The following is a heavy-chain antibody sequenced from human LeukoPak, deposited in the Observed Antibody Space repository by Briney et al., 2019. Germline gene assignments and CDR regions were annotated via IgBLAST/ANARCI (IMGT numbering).Heavy chain of an antibody. CDR3: ARVQAAGDGYYFDF. D-gene: IGHD7-27*01. CDR1: SGSFSSYY. Sequence: SETLSLTCAVYSGSFSSYYWSWIRQPPGKGLEWFGEINHSGSTNYNPSLKSRVTISVDTSKNQFSLKLSSVSAADTAVYYCARVQAAGDGYYFDFWGQGTLVTVSS. CDR2: INHSGST. V-gene: IGHV4-34*01. J-gene: IGHJ4*02.